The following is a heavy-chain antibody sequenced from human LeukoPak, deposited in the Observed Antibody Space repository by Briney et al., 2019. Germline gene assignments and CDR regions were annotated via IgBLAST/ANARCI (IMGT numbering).Heavy chain of an antibody. V-gene: IGHV4-38-2*01. D-gene: IGHD2-2*01. J-gene: IGHJ4*02. CDR1: GYSISRGYY. CDR3: AGVPETHFDY. Sequence: SETLCLTCAVSGYSISRGYYWGWIRQPPGKGLEWIVRIYHSGSTYYSPSLKSRVTISVDTSKNQFSLTLSSVTAADTAVHYCAGVPETHFDYRGQGILVTVS. CDR2: IYHSGST.